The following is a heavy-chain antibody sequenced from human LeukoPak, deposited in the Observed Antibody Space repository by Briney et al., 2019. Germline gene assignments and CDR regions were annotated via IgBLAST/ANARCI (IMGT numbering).Heavy chain of an antibody. J-gene: IGHJ4*02. CDR2: ISESI. V-gene: IGHV3-48*04. D-gene: IGHD3-16*01. CDR3: VREVGRPKTFYFDS. Sequence: GGSLRLSCIASGFVFSRDNMNWVRRAPGKGLEWVAHISESIYYADSVQGRFTISRDNAKNSLYLQMSNLRAEDTAMYYCVREVGRPKTFYFDSWGRGTPVTVSS. CDR1: GFVFSRDN.